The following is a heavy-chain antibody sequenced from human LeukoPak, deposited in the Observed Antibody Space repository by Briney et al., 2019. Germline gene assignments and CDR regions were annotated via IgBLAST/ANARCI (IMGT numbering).Heavy chain of an antibody. Sequence: ASVKVSCKASGYTFTSYGISWVRQAPGQGLEWMGWISAYNGNTNYAQKLQGRVTMTTDTSTSTAYMELSRLRSDDTAVYYCARVRFLGIAAAGIDYWGQGTLVTVSS. CDR2: ISAYNGNT. V-gene: IGHV1-18*01. CDR3: ARVRFLGIAAAGIDY. D-gene: IGHD6-13*01. CDR1: GYTFTSYG. J-gene: IGHJ4*02.